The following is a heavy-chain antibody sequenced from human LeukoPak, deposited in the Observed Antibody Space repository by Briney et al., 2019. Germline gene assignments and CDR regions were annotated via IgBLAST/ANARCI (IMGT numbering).Heavy chain of an antibody. J-gene: IGHJ4*02. CDR3: ARDKVVGATIFDY. CDR1: GFTLSTYW. Sequence: GGSLRLSCADSGFTLSTYWMSWVRQAPGKGLEWVANIKQDGSEIYYVDSVKGRFTISRDNAKNSLYLQMNSLRAEDTAVYYCARDKVVGATIFDYWGQGTLVTVSS. V-gene: IGHV3-7*03. D-gene: IGHD1-26*01. CDR2: IKQDGSEI.